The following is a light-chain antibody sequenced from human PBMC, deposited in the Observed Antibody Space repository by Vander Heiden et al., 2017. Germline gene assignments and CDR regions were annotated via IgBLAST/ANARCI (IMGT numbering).Light chain of an antibody. J-gene: IGKJ1*01. CDR2: AAS. CDR3: QQGYGTPRT. Sequence: DVQMTHSPSSLSASVGGRVTSTCRASQSISSYLNWCQQKPGKAPKLIIYAASGLQSGVPSRFSGSGSRTDSTLPISSLQPEDFATYYCQQGYGTPRTFGQGTKVEIK. V-gene: IGKV1-39*01. CDR1: QSISSY.